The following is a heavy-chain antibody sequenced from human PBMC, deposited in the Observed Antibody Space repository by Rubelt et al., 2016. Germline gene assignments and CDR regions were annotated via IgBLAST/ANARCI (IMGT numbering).Heavy chain of an antibody. D-gene: IGHD3-10*01. Sequence: EASGYIFNSYGISWVRQAPGQELEWMGWISADNGNTNYARKLQGRVTMTTDTSTSTAYLELWSLRSDDTAVYYCARTSGEWFGDLLPYYIDYWGQGTLVTVSS. CDR2: ISADNGNT. V-gene: IGHV1-18*01. J-gene: IGHJ4*02. CDR1: GYIFNSYG. CDR3: ARTSGEWFGDLLPYYIDY.